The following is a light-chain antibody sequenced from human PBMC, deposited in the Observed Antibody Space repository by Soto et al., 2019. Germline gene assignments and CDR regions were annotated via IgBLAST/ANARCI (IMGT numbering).Light chain of an antibody. CDR3: SSLTGYNTFV. CDR2: DVA. Sequence: QSALTQPASVSGSPGQSITISCTGTSSDVGGYNFVSWYQQHPGKAPKLLIYDVANRPSGVSNRFSGSKSGNTASLTISVLQAEDEADYYCSSLTGYNTFVFGTGTKVTVL. V-gene: IGLV2-14*01. CDR1: SSDVGGYNF. J-gene: IGLJ1*01.